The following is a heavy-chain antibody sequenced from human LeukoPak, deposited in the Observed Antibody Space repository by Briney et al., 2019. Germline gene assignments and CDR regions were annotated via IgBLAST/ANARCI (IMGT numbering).Heavy chain of an antibody. J-gene: IGHJ5*02. Sequence: SETLSLTCTVSGGSIGSSYWSWIRQPPGKGLEWIGYIYYSGSTNYNPSLKSRVTISVDTSKNQFSLKLSSVTAADTAVYYCAKTYDFWSGSLGWFDPWGQGTLVTVSS. CDR3: AKTYDFWSGSLGWFDP. D-gene: IGHD3-3*01. V-gene: IGHV4-59*01. CDR2: IYYSGST. CDR1: GGSIGSSY.